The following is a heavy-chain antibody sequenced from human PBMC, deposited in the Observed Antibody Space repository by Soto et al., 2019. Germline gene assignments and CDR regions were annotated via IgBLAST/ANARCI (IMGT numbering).Heavy chain of an antibody. J-gene: IGHJ4*02. V-gene: IGHV3-11*06. D-gene: IGHD1-26*01. Sequence: QVQLVESGGRLVKPGGSLRLSCAASGFSFGDYYMSWIRQAPGKGLEWSSFISSSASYRDYADSVRGRFTISRDNVNNSLYLQMNSLTVEDTAVYYCVKDGGDSGSSIAVNWGRGTLVTVSS. CDR1: GFSFGDYY. CDR3: VKDGGDSGSSIAVN. CDR2: ISSSASYR.